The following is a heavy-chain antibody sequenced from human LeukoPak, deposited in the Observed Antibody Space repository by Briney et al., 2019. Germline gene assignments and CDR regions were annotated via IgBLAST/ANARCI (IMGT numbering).Heavy chain of an antibody. CDR1: GGSISSYY. Sequence: SETLSLTCTVSGGSISSYYWSWIRQPPGKGLEWVGYIYYSGSTNYNPSLKSRVTISVDTSKNQFSLKLSSVTAADTAVYYCARGGGYYGSGSYFYYYYYMDVWGKGTTVTISS. CDR3: ARGGGYYGSGSYFYYYYYMDV. J-gene: IGHJ6*03. CDR2: IYYSGST. D-gene: IGHD3-10*01. V-gene: IGHV4-59*01.